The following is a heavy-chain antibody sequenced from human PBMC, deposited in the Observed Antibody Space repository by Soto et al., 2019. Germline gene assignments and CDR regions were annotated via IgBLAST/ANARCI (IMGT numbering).Heavy chain of an antibody. CDR2: INPKSGGT. Sequence: GASVKVSCKASGYSFTDYHIHWVRQAPGQGLEWLGRINPKSGGTSTAQKFQGWVTMTRDRSISTVYMELTRLRSDDTAVYFCARGHSTDCSNGVCSFLYNIIMDGWGQGTT. D-gene: IGHD2-8*01. V-gene: IGHV1-2*04. CDR1: GYSFTDYH. CDR3: ARGHSTDCSNGVCSFLYNIIMDG. J-gene: IGHJ6*01.